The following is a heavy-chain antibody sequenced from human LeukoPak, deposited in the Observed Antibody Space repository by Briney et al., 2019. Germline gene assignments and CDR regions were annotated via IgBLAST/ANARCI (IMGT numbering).Heavy chain of an antibody. CDR3: AREGGFDI. V-gene: IGHV3-48*02. J-gene: IGHJ3*02. CDR1: GFTFSSYS. Sequence: GGSLRLSCAASGFTFSSYSMNWVRQAPGKGLEWVSYITTTSSTIYYADSVKGRFTVSRDNAKNSLDLQMNSLRDEDTAVYYCAREGGFDIWGQGTMVTVSS. CDR2: ITTTSSTI.